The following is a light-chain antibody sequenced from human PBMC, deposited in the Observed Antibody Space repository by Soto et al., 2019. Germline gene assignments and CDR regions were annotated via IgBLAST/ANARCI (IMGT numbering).Light chain of an antibody. Sequence: EIVLTQSPGTLSLSPGESATLSCRASQSVSSSNYLAWYQQKPGQAPRLLIHGASSRATGIPDRFSGSGSGTDFILTISRLEPEDSAIYYCQEYGSSRTFGQGTKVEIK. CDR2: GAS. CDR3: QEYGSSRT. CDR1: QSVSSSNY. V-gene: IGKV3-20*01. J-gene: IGKJ1*01.